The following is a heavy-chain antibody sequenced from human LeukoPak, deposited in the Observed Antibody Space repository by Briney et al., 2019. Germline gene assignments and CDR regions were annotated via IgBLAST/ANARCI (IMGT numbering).Heavy chain of an antibody. J-gene: IGHJ4*02. CDR2: FDPEDGET. CDR1: GYTFTSYG. Sequence: ASVKVSCKASGYTFTSYGISWVRQAPGKGLEWMGGFDPEDGETIYAQKFQGRVTMTEDTSTDTAYMELSSLRSEDTAVYYCAKEEWDCSGGSCYSGFDYWGQGTLVTVSS. V-gene: IGHV1-24*01. CDR3: AKEEWDCSGGSCYSGFDY. D-gene: IGHD2-15*01.